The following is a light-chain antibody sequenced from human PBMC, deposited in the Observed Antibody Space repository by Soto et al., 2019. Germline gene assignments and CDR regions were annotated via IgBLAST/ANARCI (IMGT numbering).Light chain of an antibody. CDR3: CSYAGSNSWV. J-gene: IGLJ3*02. V-gene: IGLV2-23*01. CDR2: EGS. Sequence: QSVLTQPASVSGSPGQSITISCTGTSSDVGSYNLVSWYQQHPGKAPQLMIYEGSKRPSGVSNRFSGSKSGNTASLTISGLQAEDEADYHCCSYAGSNSWVFGGGTKVTVL. CDR1: SSDVGSYNL.